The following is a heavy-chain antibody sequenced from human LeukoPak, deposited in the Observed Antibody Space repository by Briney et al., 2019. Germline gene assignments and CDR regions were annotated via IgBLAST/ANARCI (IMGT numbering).Heavy chain of an antibody. CDR2: IRYDGSNE. CDR1: GFTFRSYA. D-gene: IGHD3-3*01. Sequence: PGGSLRLSCAASGFTFRSYAMHWVRRAPGKGLEWVAFIRYDGSNEFYAASVKGRLTISRDNSRNTLYLQMDSLRTEDTAVYYCAKVRSPGITIFGVGDDYWGQGTLVTVSS. V-gene: IGHV3-30*02. CDR3: AKVRSPGITIFGVGDDY. J-gene: IGHJ4*02.